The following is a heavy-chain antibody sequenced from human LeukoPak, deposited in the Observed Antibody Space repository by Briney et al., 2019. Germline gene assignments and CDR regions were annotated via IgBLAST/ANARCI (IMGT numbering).Heavy chain of an antibody. D-gene: IGHD3-10*01. V-gene: IGHV1-18*01. J-gene: IGHJ3*02. CDR1: GYTFTTYG. CDR2: ISGYNGNT. CDR3: ARSDGYGLIGI. Sequence: ASVKVSCKASGYTFTTYGISWVRQAPGQGLEWMGWISGYNGNTNYAQKVQGRVTMTTDTSTSTAYMELRSLRSDDTAVYYCARSDGYGLIGIWGQGTMVTVSS.